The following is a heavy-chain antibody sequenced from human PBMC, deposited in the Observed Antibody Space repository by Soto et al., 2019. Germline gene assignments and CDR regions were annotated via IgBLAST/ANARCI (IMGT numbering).Heavy chain of an antibody. D-gene: IGHD3-3*01. J-gene: IGHJ5*02. CDR3: ARGPTIFGVVIIRPRGWFDP. CDR2: INHSGST. Sequence: KPSETLSLTCAVYGGSFSGYYWSWIRQPPGKGLEWIGEINHSGSTNYNPSLKSRVTISVDTSKNQFSLKLSSVTAADTAVYYCARGPTIFGVVIIRPRGWFDPWGQGTLVTVSS. V-gene: IGHV4-34*01. CDR1: GGSFSGYY.